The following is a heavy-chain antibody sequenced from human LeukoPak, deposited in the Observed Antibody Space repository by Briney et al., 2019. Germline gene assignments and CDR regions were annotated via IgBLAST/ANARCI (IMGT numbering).Heavy chain of an antibody. V-gene: IGHV3-30*18. CDR1: GFTFSSYW. CDR3: AKDVQSTPYYYYGLDV. J-gene: IGHJ6*02. CDR2: ISYDGSKN. Sequence: GGSLRLSCAASGFTFSSYWMSWVRQAPGKGLEWVAVISYDGSKNYYGDSVKGRFTISRDNSKNTLYLQMNSLRAEDTAVYYCAKDVQSTPYYYYGLDVWGQGTTVTVSS. D-gene: IGHD2-15*01.